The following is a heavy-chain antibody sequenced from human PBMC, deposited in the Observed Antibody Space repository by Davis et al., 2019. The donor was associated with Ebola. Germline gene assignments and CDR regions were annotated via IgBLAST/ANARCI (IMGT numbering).Heavy chain of an antibody. J-gene: IGHJ5*01. CDR3: AREAGATTRIYDS. Sequence: ASVKVSCKASSYTSTSYGISWVRQAPGQGLEWMGWISAYNGNTNYAQKLQGRVTMTTDTSRSTAYMELGSLRSDDTAVYYCAREAGATTRIYDSWGQGTLVTVSS. V-gene: IGHV1-18*01. CDR1: SYTSTSYG. D-gene: IGHD1-26*01. CDR2: ISAYNGNT.